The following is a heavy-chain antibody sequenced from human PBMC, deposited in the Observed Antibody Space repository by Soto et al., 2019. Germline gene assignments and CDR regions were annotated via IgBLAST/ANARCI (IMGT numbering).Heavy chain of an antibody. Sequence: QVKLQESGRGLVKPSETLSLSCTVSGGSLGDVYWTWIRQPPGKEMEWIGYISTTGVTHYSPALKRRVTLSTDTAKNQFSLNLSSVTAADTAIYFCARHGGDVVMVRDWGQGIQVTVSS. V-gene: IGHV4-59*08. D-gene: IGHD2-21*01. CDR1: GGSLGDVY. CDR3: ARHGGDVVMVRD. J-gene: IGHJ4*02. CDR2: ISTTGVT.